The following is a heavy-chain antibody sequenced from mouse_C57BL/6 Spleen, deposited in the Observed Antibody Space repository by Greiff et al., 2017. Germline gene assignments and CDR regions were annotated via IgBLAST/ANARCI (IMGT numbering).Heavy chain of an antibody. CDR3: ARDLGRGPYYFDY. V-gene: IGHV5-6*01. CDR1: GFTFSSYG. J-gene: IGHJ2*01. Sequence: EVMLVESGGDLVKPGGSLKLSCAASGFTFSSYGMSWVRQTPDKRLEWVATISSGGSYTYYPDSVKGRFTISRDNAKNTLYLQMSSLKSEDTAMYYCARDLGRGPYYFDYWGQGTTLTVSS. D-gene: IGHD4-1*01. CDR2: ISSGGSYT.